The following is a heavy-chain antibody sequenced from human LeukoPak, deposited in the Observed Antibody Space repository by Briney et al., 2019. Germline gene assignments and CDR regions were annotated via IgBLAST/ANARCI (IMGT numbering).Heavy chain of an antibody. CDR2: ISSSSSTI. J-gene: IGHJ4*02. CDR1: GFTFSSYS. V-gene: IGHV3-48*01. Sequence: GGSLRLSCAASGFTFSSYSMNWVRQAPGKGLQWVSYISSSSSTIYYADSVKGRFTVSRDNSKNTLYLQMNSLRPEDTAMYYCTNPEGIAGATAWGQGTLVTVSS. CDR3: TNPEGIAGATA. D-gene: IGHD1-26*01.